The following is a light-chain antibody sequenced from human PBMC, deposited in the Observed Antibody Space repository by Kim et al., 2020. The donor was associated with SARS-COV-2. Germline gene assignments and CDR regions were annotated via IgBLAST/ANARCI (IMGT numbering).Light chain of an antibody. J-gene: IGKJ1*01. CDR1: KSVSSY. CDR2: GAS. Sequence: NLSLYPTERATLSCRASKSVSSYLAWYQQKPGQATRLLIYGASSSATGIPDRFSGSGSGTDFTIIINILEPEDFAVYYCQQYGSSFGQGTKVDIK. CDR3: QQYGSS. V-gene: IGKV3-20*01.